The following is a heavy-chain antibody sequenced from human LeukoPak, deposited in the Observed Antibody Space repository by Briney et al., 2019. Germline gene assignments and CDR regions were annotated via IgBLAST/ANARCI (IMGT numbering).Heavy chain of an antibody. CDR3: ARYCRGGSCVVGFDI. CDR2: ISAYNGNT. J-gene: IGHJ3*02. D-gene: IGHD2-15*01. CDR1: GYTFTSYG. Sequence: GASVTVSCTASGYTFTSYGISWVRQAPGQGLECMGRISAYNGNTHYAQKLKVRVTMTTDTSTSTAYMELRSLRSDDTAVYCYARYCRGGSCVVGFDIWGRGTMVTVSS. V-gene: IGHV1-18*04.